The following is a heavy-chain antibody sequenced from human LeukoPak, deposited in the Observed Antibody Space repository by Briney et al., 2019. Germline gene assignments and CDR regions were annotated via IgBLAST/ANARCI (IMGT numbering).Heavy chain of an antibody. V-gene: IGHV4-59*12. Sequence: SETLSLTCAVSGGSISSYYWSWIRQPPGKGLEWIGYIYYSGSTNYNPSLKSRVTISVDTSKNQFSLKLSSVTAADTAVYYCASRRGIGAAGTVWFDPWGQGTQVTVSS. J-gene: IGHJ5*02. CDR3: ASRRGIGAAGTVWFDP. D-gene: IGHD6-13*01. CDR2: IYYSGST. CDR1: GGSISSYY.